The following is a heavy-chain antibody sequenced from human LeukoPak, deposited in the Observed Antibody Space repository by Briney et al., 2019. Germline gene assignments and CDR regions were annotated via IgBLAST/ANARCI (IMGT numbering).Heavy chain of an antibody. Sequence: GGSLRLSWAASGFTFSSKGMNWVGQAQGRGRGGVSSIVIVRGYIYYADSVKGRFTISRDNAKNSLYLQMNSLRAEDTAVYYCARGEGCSSTSCYAYYYYGMDVWGQGTTVTVSS. J-gene: IGHJ6*02. CDR3: ARGEGCSSTSCYAYYYYGMDV. D-gene: IGHD2-2*01. CDR1: GFTFSSKG. CDR2: IVIVRGYI. V-gene: IGHV3-21*01.